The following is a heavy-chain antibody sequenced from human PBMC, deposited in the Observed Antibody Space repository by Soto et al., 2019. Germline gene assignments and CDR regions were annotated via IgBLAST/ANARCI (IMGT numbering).Heavy chain of an antibody. CDR1: GYTLTELS. Sequence: ASVKVSCKVSGYTLTELSMHWVRQAPGKGLEWMGGFDPEDGETIYAQKFQGRVTMTEDESTDTAYMELSSLRSEDTAVYYCATHTGAFAYDDFDIWGQGTMVTVSS. V-gene: IGHV1-24*01. CDR2: FDPEDGET. J-gene: IGHJ3*02. CDR3: ATHTGAFAYDDFDI. D-gene: IGHD2-8*02.